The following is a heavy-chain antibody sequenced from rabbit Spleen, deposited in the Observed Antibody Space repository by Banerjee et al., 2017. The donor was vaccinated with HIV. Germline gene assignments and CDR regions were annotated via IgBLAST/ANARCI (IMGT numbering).Heavy chain of an antibody. CDR3: ARRAAYTGYGYGAFDP. CDR1: GFSFSSTYY. V-gene: IGHV1S45*01. Sequence: QEQLEESGGDLVKPEGSLTLTCTASGFSFSSTYYMCWVRQAPGKGLEWIGCIYGGSSGSTYYASWAKGRFTISKTSSTTVALQMTSLTAADTATYFCARRAAYTGYGYGAFDPWGPGTLVTVS. D-gene: IGHD6-1*01. J-gene: IGHJ2*01. CDR2: IYGGSSGST.